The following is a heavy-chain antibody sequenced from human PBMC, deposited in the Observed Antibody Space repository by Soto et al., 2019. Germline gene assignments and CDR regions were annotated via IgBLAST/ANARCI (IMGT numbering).Heavy chain of an antibody. CDR1: GYTFTSYG. V-gene: IGHV1-18*01. Sequence: ASVKVSCKASGYTFTSYGISWVRQAPGQGLEWMGWISAYNGNTNYAQKLQGRVTMTTDTSTSTAYMELRSLRSDDTAVYYCARVSDYVWGSYRSFDYWGQGTLVTVSS. J-gene: IGHJ4*02. CDR2: ISAYNGNT. D-gene: IGHD3-16*02. CDR3: ARVSDYVWGSYRSFDY.